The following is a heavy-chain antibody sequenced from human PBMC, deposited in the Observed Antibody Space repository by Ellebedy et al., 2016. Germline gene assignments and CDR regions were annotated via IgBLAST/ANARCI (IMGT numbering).Heavy chain of an antibody. Sequence: SETLSLXXTVSGGSMNTSYWNWIRQSPGKGLEWIGSIYYSGKTDYNPSLKSRVTMSVDMSKNQFSLKLRSVTAADTAAYYCARDKWLNPWGQGTLVIVSS. CDR1: GGSMNTSY. J-gene: IGHJ5*02. CDR3: ARDKWLNP. V-gene: IGHV4-59*13. CDR2: IYYSGKT.